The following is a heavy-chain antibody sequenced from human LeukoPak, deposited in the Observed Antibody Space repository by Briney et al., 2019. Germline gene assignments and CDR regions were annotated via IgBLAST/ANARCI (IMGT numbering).Heavy chain of an antibody. D-gene: IGHD3-3*01. J-gene: IGHJ5*02. Sequence: GGSLRISCAASGFNFSTFWMHWVRQAPGKGLVWVSRIKYDGTITSYAASVKGRFTVSRDNAKSTLYLEMNNLRVEDTAVYYCAESDWIETWGQGTLVSVSS. CDR2: IKYDGTIT. V-gene: IGHV3-74*01. CDR1: GFNFSTFW. CDR3: AESDWIET.